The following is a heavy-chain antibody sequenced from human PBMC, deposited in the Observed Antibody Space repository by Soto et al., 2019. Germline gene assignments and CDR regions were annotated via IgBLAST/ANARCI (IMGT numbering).Heavy chain of an antibody. CDR3: ARVWARAFDI. J-gene: IGHJ3*02. D-gene: IGHD1-26*01. Sequence: SQTLSLTCTVSRGSMNNSYWTWIRQPPGKRLEWIGYIHYTGTTNHNPSLKSRVTISVDTSKNQFSLKLSSVTAADTAVYYCARVWARAFDIWGQGTMVTVS. CDR2: IHYTGTT. V-gene: IGHV4-59*01. CDR1: RGSMNNSY.